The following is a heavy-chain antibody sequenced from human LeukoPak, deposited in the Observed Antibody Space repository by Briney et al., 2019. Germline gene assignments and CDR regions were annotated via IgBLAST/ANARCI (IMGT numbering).Heavy chain of an antibody. Sequence: SETLSLTCTVSGGSISSGSYYWSWIRQPAGKGLEWIGRIYTSGSTNYNPSLKSRVTISVDTSKNQFSLKLSSVTAADTAVYYCARGPGYCSSTSCYYHYYYMDVWGKGTTVTVSS. V-gene: IGHV4-61*02. J-gene: IGHJ6*03. CDR3: ARGPGYCSSTSCYYHYYYMDV. D-gene: IGHD2-2*01. CDR2: IYTSGST. CDR1: GGSISSGSYY.